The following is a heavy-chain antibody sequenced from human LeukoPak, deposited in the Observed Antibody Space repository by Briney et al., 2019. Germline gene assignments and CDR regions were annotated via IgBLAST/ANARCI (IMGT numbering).Heavy chain of an antibody. V-gene: IGHV4-38-2*02. CDR2: IYHSGST. CDR1: GYSISSGYY. Sequence: SETLSLTCTVSGYSISSGYYWGWIRQPPGKGLEWIGSIYHSGSTYYNPSLKSRVTISVDTSKNQFSLKLSSVTAADTAVYYCARGHSGYDPGSYYYYGMDVWGQGTTVTVSS. CDR3: ARGHSGYDPGSYYYYGMDV. J-gene: IGHJ6*02. D-gene: IGHD5-12*01.